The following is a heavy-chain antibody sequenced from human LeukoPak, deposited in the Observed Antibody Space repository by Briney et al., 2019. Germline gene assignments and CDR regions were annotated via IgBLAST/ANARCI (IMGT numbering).Heavy chain of an antibody. V-gene: IGHV4-30-4*01. Sequence: PSETLSLTCTVSGGSISICDYYWRWICQPPGKGLEWIGYIYYSGSTYYNPTLKSRVTISVDTSKNQFTMKLSSVTAADTAVYYCARGSLGFGELFLPPFDYWGQGTLVTVSS. J-gene: IGHJ4*02. CDR1: GGSISICDYY. CDR2: IYYSGST. D-gene: IGHD3-10*01. CDR3: ARGSLGFGELFLPPFDY.